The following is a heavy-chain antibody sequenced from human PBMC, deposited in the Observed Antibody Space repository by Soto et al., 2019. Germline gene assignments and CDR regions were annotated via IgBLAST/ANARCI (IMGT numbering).Heavy chain of an antibody. CDR2: ISKDGLDR. V-gene: IGHV3-30*19. Sequence: PGGFLRLSCVVSGFTFSDFGMHWVRQSPGEGLAWVASISKDGLDRYYSESVKGRFTISRDDSKNTVFLQMNSLKVEDTAAYFCASPREGQWLVFDHWGQRTLVTVSS. CDR1: GFTFSDFG. CDR3: ASPREGQWLVFDH. D-gene: IGHD6-19*01. J-gene: IGHJ4*02.